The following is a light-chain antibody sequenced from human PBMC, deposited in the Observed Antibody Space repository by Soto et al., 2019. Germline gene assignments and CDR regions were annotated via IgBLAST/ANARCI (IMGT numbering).Light chain of an antibody. J-gene: IGLJ1*01. CDR3: SSYTTANTYV. V-gene: IGLV2-14*01. Sequence: QSALTQPASVSGSPGQSITISCTGTSSDVGGYNYVYWYQQHPGKAPKLMIYEVSNRPSGVSNRFSGSKSGNTASLTISGLQAADEADYYCSSYTTANTYVFGTGTKLTVL. CDR2: EVS. CDR1: SSDVGGYNY.